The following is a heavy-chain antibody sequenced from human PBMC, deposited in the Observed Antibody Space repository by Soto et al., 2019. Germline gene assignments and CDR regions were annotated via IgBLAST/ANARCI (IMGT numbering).Heavy chain of an antibody. CDR1: GFTFSSYS. CDR2: ISSSSSYI. CDR3: ARDWSRHNAFDI. J-gene: IGHJ3*02. V-gene: IGHV3-21*01. Sequence: LRLSCAASGFTFSSYSMNWVRQAPGKGLEWVSSISSSSSYIYYADSVKGRFTISRDNAKNSLYLQMNSLRAEDTAVYYCARDWSRHNAFDIWGPGTMVTVS.